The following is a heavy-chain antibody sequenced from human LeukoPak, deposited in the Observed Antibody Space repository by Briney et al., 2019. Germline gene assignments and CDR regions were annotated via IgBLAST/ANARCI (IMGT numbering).Heavy chain of an antibody. CDR3: ARGGGSNYYDY. CDR2: IYTGGNT. Sequence: SETLSLTCTASGGSISSHYWNWIRQPPGKGLEWMGRIYTGGNTNYNPSLKSRVTMSVDTSKTHFSLNLASVTAADTAVYYCARGGGSNYYDYWGQGTLVTVSS. V-gene: IGHV4-4*07. CDR1: GGSISSHY. D-gene: IGHD1-26*01. J-gene: IGHJ4*02.